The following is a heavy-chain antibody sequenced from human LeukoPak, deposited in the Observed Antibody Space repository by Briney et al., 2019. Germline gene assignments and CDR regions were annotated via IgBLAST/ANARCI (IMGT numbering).Heavy chain of an antibody. CDR3: AREAVSSGWHFDY. V-gene: IGHV4-34*01. D-gene: IGHD6-19*01. Sequence: KSGRSLRLSCAASGFTFSSCAMHWVRQPPGKGLEWIGEINHSGSTNYNPSLKSRVTISVDTSKNQFSLKLSSVTAADTAVYYCAREAVSSGWHFDYWGQGTLVTVSS. CDR1: GFTFSSCA. CDR2: INHSGST. J-gene: IGHJ4*02.